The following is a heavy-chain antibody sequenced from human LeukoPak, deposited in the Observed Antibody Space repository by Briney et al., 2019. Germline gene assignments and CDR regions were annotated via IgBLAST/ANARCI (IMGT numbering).Heavy chain of an antibody. D-gene: IGHD2-15*01. Sequence: GGSLRLSCAASGFTFSSYSMNWVRQAPGKGLEWVSSISSSSSYIYYADSVKGRFTISRDNAKNSLYLQMNSLRAEDTAVYYCARASLVVVVAATLGYWGQGTLVTVSS. CDR3: ARASLVVVVAATLGY. V-gene: IGHV3-21*01. CDR1: GFTFSSYS. CDR2: ISSSSSYI. J-gene: IGHJ4*02.